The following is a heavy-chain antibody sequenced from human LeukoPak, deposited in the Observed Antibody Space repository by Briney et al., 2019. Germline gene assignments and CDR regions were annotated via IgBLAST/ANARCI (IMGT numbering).Heavy chain of an antibody. J-gene: IGHJ4*02. CDR1: GFTFSTYW. CDR2: IKGDGSAR. D-gene: IGHD1-26*01. V-gene: IGHV3-7*01. Sequence: GGSLRLSCAASGFTFSTYWMAWVRQAPGKGLEWVANIKGDGSARHQADSVKGRFTISRDNTQNSVYLQMTSLRGEDTAVYYCARDVVGSLDYWGRGTLVTVSS. CDR3: ARDVVGSLDY.